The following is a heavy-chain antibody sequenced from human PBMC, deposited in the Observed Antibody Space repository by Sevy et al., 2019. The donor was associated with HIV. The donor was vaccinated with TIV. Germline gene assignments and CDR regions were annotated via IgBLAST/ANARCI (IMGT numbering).Heavy chain of an antibody. CDR2: INHSGST. CDR3: ARESIAAAGDFDY. V-gene: IGHV4-34*01. Sequence: SETLSLTCAVYGGSFSGYYWNWIRQSPGKGLEWIGEINHSGSTHYNPSLKSRVTISVDTSKNQFSLKLSSVTAADTAVYYCARESIAAAGDFDYWGQGTLVTVSS. D-gene: IGHD6-13*01. CDR1: GGSFSGYY. J-gene: IGHJ4*02.